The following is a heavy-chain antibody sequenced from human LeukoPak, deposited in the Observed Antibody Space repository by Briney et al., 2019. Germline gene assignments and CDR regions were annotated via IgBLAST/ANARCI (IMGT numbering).Heavy chain of an antibody. J-gene: IGHJ4*02. Sequence: GGSLRLSCSASGFPFSSCAMHWVRQAPGKGLEYVSGISSNGGTIYYADSVKGRFSISRDNAKNSLFLQMNSLRDEDTAVYYCARGVDYWGQGTLVTVSS. V-gene: IGHV3-64*04. CDR1: GFPFSSCA. CDR3: ARGVDY. CDR2: ISSNGGTI.